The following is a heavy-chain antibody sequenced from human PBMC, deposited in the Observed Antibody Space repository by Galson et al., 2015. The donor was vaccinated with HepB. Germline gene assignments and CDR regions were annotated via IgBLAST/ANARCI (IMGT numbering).Heavy chain of an antibody. CDR2: IYYSGST. CDR1: GGSMHNSN. D-gene: IGHD6-19*01. CDR3: ARSRTVAPGDDGFDL. J-gene: IGHJ3*01. V-gene: IGHV4-59*01. Sequence: SETLSLTCSVSGGSMHNSNWSWIRQPPGKGLEWIGDIYYSGSTKCSPSLKSRVYISVDTSKNQFSLRLSSVIAADTAVYYCARSRTVAPGDDGFDLWGQGTLVTVSS.